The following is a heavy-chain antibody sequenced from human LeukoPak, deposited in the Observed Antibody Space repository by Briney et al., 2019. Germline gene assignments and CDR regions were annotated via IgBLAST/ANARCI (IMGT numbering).Heavy chain of an antibody. Sequence: TSETLSLTCTVSGDSISSGDYYWSWIRQPAGKGLEWIGRISSSGSTNYNPSLKSRVTMSVDTSKNQFSLKLSSVTAADTAVYYCARDRGTWNDDGFDYWGQGTLVTVSS. V-gene: IGHV4-61*02. CDR2: ISSSGST. D-gene: IGHD1-1*01. CDR1: GDSISSGDYY. J-gene: IGHJ4*02. CDR3: ARDRGTWNDDGFDY.